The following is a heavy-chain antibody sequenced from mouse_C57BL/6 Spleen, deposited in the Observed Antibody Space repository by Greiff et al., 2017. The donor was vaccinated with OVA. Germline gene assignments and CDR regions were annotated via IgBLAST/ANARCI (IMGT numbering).Heavy chain of an antibody. J-gene: IGHJ2*01. V-gene: IGHV2-5*01. D-gene: IGHD2-3*01. CDR3: AKTGDGYPPYYFDY. CDR1: GFSLTSYG. Sequence: QVQLQQSGPGLVQPSQSLSITCTVSGFSLTSYGVHWVRQSPGKGLEWLGVIWRGGSTDYNAAFMSRLSITKDNSKSQVFFKMNSLQADDTAIYYCAKTGDGYPPYYFDYWGQGTTLTVSS. CDR2: IWRGGST.